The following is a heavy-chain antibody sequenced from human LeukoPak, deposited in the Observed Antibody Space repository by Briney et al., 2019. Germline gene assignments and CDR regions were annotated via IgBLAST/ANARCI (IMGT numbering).Heavy chain of an antibody. CDR1: GFTFSSYA. V-gene: IGHV3-23*01. CDR2: ISGSGGST. J-gene: IGHJ3*02. Sequence: GGSLRLSCAASGFTFSSYAMSWVRQAPGKGLEWVSAISGSGGSTYYADSVKGRFAISRDNSKNTLYLQMNSLRAEDTAVYYCERSGAWFADAFDIWGQGTMVTVSS. D-gene: IGHD3-10*01. CDR3: ERSGAWFADAFDI.